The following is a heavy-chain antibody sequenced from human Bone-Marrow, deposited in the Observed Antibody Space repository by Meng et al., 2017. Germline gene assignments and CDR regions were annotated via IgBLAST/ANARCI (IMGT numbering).Heavy chain of an antibody. J-gene: IGHJ4*02. Sequence: QVQVQQWGAGRLEPSETLSPTCVVSGGSFSDYYWSWIRHPPGKGLEWIGEINHSGSTNYNPSLESRATISVDTSQNNLSLKLSSVTAADSAVYYCARGPTTMAHDFDYWGQGTLVTVSS. CDR1: GGSFSDYY. CDR3: ARGPTTMAHDFDY. CDR2: INHSGST. D-gene: IGHD4-11*01. V-gene: IGHV4-34*01.